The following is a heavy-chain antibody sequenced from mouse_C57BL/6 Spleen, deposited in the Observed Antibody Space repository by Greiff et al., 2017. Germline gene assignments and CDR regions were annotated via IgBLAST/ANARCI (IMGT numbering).Heavy chain of an antibody. CDR2: ISAGGSYT. D-gene: IGHD1-1*01. V-gene: IGHV5-4*03. CDR1: GFTFSSYA. CDR3: ARNGGSMYYAIDY. Sequence: EVMLVESGGGLVKPGGSLKLSCAASGFTFSSYAMSWVRQTPEKRLEWVATISAGGSYTYYPDNVKGRFTIARDTAKNNLYLQMSHLKSEDTAMYYCARNGGSMYYAIDYWGQGTSVTVSS. J-gene: IGHJ4*01.